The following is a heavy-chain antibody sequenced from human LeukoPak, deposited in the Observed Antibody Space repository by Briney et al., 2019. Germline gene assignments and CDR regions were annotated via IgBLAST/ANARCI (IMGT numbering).Heavy chain of an antibody. CDR1: GFSVSNDY. J-gene: IGHJ4*02. V-gene: IGHV3-66*01. D-gene: IGHD1-26*01. CDR2: IYSGGST. CDR3: ASSGNYRIYYFDY. Sequence: GGSLRLSCVVSGFSVSNDYMSWVRQAPGKGLEWVSLIYSGGSTYYADSVKGRFTISRDNSKNTLYLQMNSLRAEDTAVYYCASSGNYRIYYFDYWGQGTLVTVSS.